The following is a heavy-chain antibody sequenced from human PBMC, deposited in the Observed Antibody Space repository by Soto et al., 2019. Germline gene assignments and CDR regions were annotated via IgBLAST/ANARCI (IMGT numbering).Heavy chain of an antibody. Sequence: ASVKVSCKASGYTFTSYGISWVRQAPGQGLEWMGWISAYNGNTNYAQKLQGRVTMTTDTSTSTAYVELRSLRSDETAVYYCATVIIAPRLHYYGMDVWGQGTTVTVSS. D-gene: IGHD6-6*01. V-gene: IGHV1-18*01. CDR3: ATVIIAPRLHYYGMDV. CDR2: ISAYNGNT. CDR1: GYTFTSYG. J-gene: IGHJ6*02.